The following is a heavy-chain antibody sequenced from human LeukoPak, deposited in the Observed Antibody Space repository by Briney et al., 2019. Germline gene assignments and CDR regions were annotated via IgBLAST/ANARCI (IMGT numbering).Heavy chain of an antibody. V-gene: IGHV4-59*02. D-gene: IGHD3-3*01. CDR2: IYYSGST. CDR3: ARELRFLEWSDAFDI. CDR1: GGSVSSYY. J-gene: IGHJ3*02. Sequence: PSETLSLTCTVSGGSVSSYYWSWIRQPPGKGLEWIGYIYYSGSTNYNPSLKSRVTISVDTSKNQFSLKLSSVTAADTAAYYCARELRFLEWSDAFDIWGQGTMVTVSS.